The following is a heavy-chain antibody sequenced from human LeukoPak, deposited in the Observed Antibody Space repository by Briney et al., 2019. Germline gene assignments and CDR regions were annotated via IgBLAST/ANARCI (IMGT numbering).Heavy chain of an antibody. CDR2: ISSSSSYI. J-gene: IGHJ4*02. Sequence: KAGGSLRLSCAASGFTFSSYSMNWVRQAPGKGLEWVSSISSSSSYIYYADSVKGRFTISRDNAKNSLYLQMNSLRAEDTAVYYCARGSDDFWSGYSPSYWGQGTLVTVSS. D-gene: IGHD3-3*01. V-gene: IGHV3-21*04. CDR1: GFTFSSYS. CDR3: ARGSDDFWSGYSPSY.